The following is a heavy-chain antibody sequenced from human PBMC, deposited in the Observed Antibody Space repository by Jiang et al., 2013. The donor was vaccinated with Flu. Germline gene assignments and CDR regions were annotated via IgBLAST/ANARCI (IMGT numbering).Heavy chain of an antibody. J-gene: IGHJ4*02. V-gene: IGHV1-46*01. D-gene: IGHD3-10*01. CDR3: AREVAMVRGVLDY. CDR2: INPSGGST. CDR1: YY. Sequence: YYMHWVRQAPGQGLEWMGIINPSGGSTSYAQKFQGRVTMTRDTSTSTVYMELSSLRSEDTAVYYCAREVAMVRGVLDYWGQGTLVTVSS.